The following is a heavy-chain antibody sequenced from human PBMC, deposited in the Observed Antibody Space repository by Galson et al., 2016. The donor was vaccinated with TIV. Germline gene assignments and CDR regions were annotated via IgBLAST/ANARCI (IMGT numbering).Heavy chain of an antibody. D-gene: IGHD3/OR15-3a*01. CDR2: INSDSSTI. V-gene: IGHV3-48*01. CDR1: GFTFNTYS. CDR3: ARRGGGRSTISGLAIVFDN. Sequence: SLRLSCAASGFTFNTYSMIWVRQAPGKGLEWISYINSDSSTIYYADSVKGRFAISRDNAKNSLFLQMSSPRAEDTAVYYCARRGGGRSTISGLAIVFDNWGQGTLVAVSS. J-gene: IGHJ4*02.